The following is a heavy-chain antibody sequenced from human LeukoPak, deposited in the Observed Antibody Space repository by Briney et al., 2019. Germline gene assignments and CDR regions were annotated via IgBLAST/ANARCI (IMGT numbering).Heavy chain of an antibody. Sequence: PGGSLRLSCAASGFVVSSYGMDWVRQAPGKGLEWVAVISYDGSNKYYADSVKGRFTISRDNSKNTLYLQMNSLRAEDTAVYYCARVRGQQLFDYWGQGTLVTVSS. CDR3: ARVRGQQLFDY. J-gene: IGHJ4*02. V-gene: IGHV3-30*19. CDR1: GFVVSSYG. D-gene: IGHD6-13*01. CDR2: ISYDGSNK.